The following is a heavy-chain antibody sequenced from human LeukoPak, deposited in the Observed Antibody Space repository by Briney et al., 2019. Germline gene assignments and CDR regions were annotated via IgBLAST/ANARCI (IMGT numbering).Heavy chain of an antibody. J-gene: IGHJ6*03. CDR2: IYTSGST. CDR3: ARVRRIAAADYYYYMDV. V-gene: IGHV4-4*07. D-gene: IGHD6-13*01. CDR1: GGSISSYY. Sequence: PSETLSLTCTVSGGSISSYYWSWIRQPAGKGLEWIGRIYTSGSTNYNPSLKSRVTMSVDTSKNQFSLKLSSVTAADTAVYYCARVRRIAAADYYYYMDVWGKGTTDTVSS.